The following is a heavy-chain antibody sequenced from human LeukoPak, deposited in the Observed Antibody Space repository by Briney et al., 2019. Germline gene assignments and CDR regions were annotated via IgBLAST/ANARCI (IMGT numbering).Heavy chain of an antibody. CDR1: GFTFNTYA. CDR2: VSGSGSNT. Sequence: GGSLRLSCAASGFTFNTYAMSWVRQGPGKGLEWVSGVSGSGSNTYYADSVKGRFTISRDNSKNTLYLEMNSLRAEDTAVYYCARGYTLRDGMDVWGQGTTVTVSS. D-gene: IGHD2-2*02. J-gene: IGHJ6*02. V-gene: IGHV3-23*01. CDR3: ARGYTLRDGMDV.